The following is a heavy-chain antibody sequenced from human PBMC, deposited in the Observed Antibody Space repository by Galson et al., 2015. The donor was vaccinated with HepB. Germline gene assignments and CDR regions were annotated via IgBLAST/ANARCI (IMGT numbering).Heavy chain of an antibody. CDR2: ISAGGGST. CDR1: GFTFSSYA. CDR3: AKDGGWELRDFDS. J-gene: IGHJ4*02. V-gene: IGHV3-23*01. Sequence: SLRLSCAASGFTFSSYAMSWVRQAPGKGLEWVSAISAGGGSTYYADSVKGRFTISRDNSKNTLYLQMNSLRDEDTAVYYCAKDGGWELRDFDSWGQGTPITVSS. D-gene: IGHD1-26*01.